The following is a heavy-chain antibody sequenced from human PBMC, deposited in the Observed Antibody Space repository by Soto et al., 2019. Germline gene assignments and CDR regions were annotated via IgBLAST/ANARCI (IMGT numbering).Heavy chain of an antibody. J-gene: IGHJ4*02. CDR3: ASSPPEHGILYSTALFDY. CDR1: GGTFSSYA. CDR2: IIPIFGTA. V-gene: IGHV1-69*01. Sequence: QVQLVQSGAEVKKPGSSVKVSCKASGGTFSSYAISWVRQAPGQGLEWMGGIIPIFGTANYAQKFQGRVTITADESTSTAYMELSSLRSEDTAVYYCASSPPEHGILYSTALFDYWGQGTLVTVSS. D-gene: IGHD2-8*01.